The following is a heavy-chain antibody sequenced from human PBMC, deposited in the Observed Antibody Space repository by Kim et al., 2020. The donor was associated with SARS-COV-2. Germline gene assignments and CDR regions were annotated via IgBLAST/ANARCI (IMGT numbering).Heavy chain of an antibody. J-gene: IGHJ4*02. V-gene: IGHV4-39*01. Sequence: YSPSLKRRVRITADTPKNQFSLKLSSVTAADTAVYYCARRRVAVADPFDYWGQGTLVTVSS. CDR3: ARRRVAVADPFDY. D-gene: IGHD6-19*01.